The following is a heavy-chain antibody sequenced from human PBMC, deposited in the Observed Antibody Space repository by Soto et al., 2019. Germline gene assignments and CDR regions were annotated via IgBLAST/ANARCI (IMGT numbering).Heavy chain of an antibody. CDR3: AKDMSRGGPSAVWGAAGSLFDY. Sequence: GGSLRLSCAASGFTFDDYTMHWVRQAPGKGLEWVSLISWDGGSTYYADSVKGRFTISRDNSKNSLYLQMNSLRTEDTALYYCAKDMSRGGPSAVWGAAGSLFDYWGQGTLVTVSS. D-gene: IGHD6-13*01. J-gene: IGHJ4*02. V-gene: IGHV3-43*01. CDR2: ISWDGGST. CDR1: GFTFDDYT.